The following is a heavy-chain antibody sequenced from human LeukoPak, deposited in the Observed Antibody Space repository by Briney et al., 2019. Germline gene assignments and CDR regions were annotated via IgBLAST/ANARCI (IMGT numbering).Heavy chain of an antibody. Sequence: GGSLRLSCAASGFTISANFMSWVRQAPGKGLDWVSIMYSVGSTFYADSVKGRFTISRDPSKNSLDLQMDSLRVDDTAVYYCARDLSGYSYGFGGDLWGQGTLVTVSS. CDR3: ARDLSGYSYGFGGDL. J-gene: IGHJ4*02. D-gene: IGHD5-18*01. V-gene: IGHV3-66*01. CDR1: GFTISANF. CDR2: MYSVGST.